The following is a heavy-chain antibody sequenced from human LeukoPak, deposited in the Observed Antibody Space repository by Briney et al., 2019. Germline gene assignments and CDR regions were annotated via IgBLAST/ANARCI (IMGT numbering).Heavy chain of an antibody. V-gene: IGHV3-7*01. CDR1: GFIFSSYW. D-gene: IGHD4-17*01. Sequence: GGSLRLSCAASGFIFSSYWMTWVRQAPGKGLEWVANIKQDGSEKYYVDSVKGRFTISRDKAKKLLYLQMNSLRAEDTAVYYCAREGAVSVLVPAYYYYYYMDVWGKGTTVTVSS. J-gene: IGHJ6*03. CDR3: AREGAVSVLVPAYYYYYYMDV. CDR2: IKQDGSEK.